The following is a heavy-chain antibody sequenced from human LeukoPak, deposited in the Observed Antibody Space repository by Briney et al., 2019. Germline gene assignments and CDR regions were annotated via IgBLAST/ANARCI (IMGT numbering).Heavy chain of an antibody. CDR1: GYSFTSYW. Sequence: GESLKISCKGSGYSFTSYWIGWVRQMPGKGLEWMGIIYPGDSDTRYSPSFQGQVTISADKSISTAYLQWSSLKASDTAMYYCARADGYCSSTSCYYYYGMDVWGQGTTVTVSS. D-gene: IGHD2-2*03. CDR3: ARADGYCSSTSCYYYYGMDV. V-gene: IGHV5-51*01. CDR2: IYPGDSDT. J-gene: IGHJ6*02.